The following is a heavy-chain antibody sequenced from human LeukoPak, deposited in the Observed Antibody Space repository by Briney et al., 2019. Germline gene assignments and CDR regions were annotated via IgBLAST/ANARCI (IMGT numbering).Heavy chain of an antibody. CDR3: ASRGLRELLDSYY. CDR2: IRQDGSEK. J-gene: IGHJ4*02. D-gene: IGHD1-26*01. Sequence: PGVSLRLYCAASEFNFSSYWMSWVRQAPGKGLEWVANIRQDGSEKYYVDSVKGRFTISRDNAKNSLYLQMNSLRAEDTAVYYCASRGLRELLDSYYWGQGTLVTVSS. V-gene: IGHV3-7*01. CDR1: EFNFSSYW.